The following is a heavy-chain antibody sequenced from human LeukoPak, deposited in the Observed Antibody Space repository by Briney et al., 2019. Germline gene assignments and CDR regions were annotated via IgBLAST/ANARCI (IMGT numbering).Heavy chain of an antibody. D-gene: IGHD3-10*01. CDR1: GGSFSGYY. Sequence: PSETLSLTCAVYGGSFSGYYWSWIRQPPGKGLEWIGEINHSGSTNYNPSLKRRVTISVDTSKNQFSLKLSSVTAADTAVYYCARLGGSGSIDYWGQGTLVTVSS. CDR3: ARLGGSGSIDY. J-gene: IGHJ4*02. V-gene: IGHV4-34*01. CDR2: INHSGST.